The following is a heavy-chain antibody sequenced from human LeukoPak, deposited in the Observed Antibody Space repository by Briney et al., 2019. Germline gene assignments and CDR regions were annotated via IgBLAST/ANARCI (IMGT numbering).Heavy chain of an antibody. V-gene: IGHV3-33*08. J-gene: IGHJ5*02. CDR3: ARRSYGDYEAWFDH. D-gene: IGHD4-17*01. Sequence: GGSLRLSCAASGFAFSRYAMHWVRQTPGKGLEWMALIWYDGSTSYYADSVKGRVTISRDNSNNTLYLQMNSLRAEDTAVYYCARRSYGDYEAWFDHWGQGTLVTVSS. CDR2: IWYDGSTS. CDR1: GFAFSRYA.